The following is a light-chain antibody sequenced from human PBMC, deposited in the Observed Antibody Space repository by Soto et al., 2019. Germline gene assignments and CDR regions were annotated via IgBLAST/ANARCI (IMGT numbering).Light chain of an antibody. V-gene: IGKV3-15*01. CDR2: DAS. CDR1: QSVSSN. J-gene: IGKJ4*01. CDR3: QQDNNWPT. Sequence: EIVMTQSPATLSVSPGERATLACRASQSVSSNIAWYQQKPGQAPRPLMYDASTRATGIPARFSGSGSGTEFTLTISSLQSEDFAVYYCQQDNNWPTFGGGTKVEIK.